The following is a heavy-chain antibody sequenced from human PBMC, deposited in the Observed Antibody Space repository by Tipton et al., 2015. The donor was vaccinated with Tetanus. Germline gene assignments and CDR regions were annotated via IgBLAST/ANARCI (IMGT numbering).Heavy chain of an antibody. J-gene: IGHJ3*02. CDR1: GVSISGYY. Sequence: TLSLTCTVSGVSISGYYWSWIRQPAGKGLEWIGRVDRSGTTTYNPSLKGRVTMSLDTSKNQFSLKLTSVTVADTAFYFCARVLRYSAAGGWDDAFDIWGQGTLVTVSS. CDR3: ARVLRYSAAGGWDDAFDI. D-gene: IGHD2-21*01. V-gene: IGHV4-4*07. CDR2: VDRSGTT.